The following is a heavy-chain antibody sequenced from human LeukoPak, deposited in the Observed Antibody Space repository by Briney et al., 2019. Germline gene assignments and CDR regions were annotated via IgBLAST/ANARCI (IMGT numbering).Heavy chain of an antibody. CDR2: INAGNSHT. CDR3: ARGIWSARTVDYYLDY. J-gene: IGHJ4*02. CDR1: GYTFKDFA. D-gene: IGHD2-21*01. Sequence: ASVKVSCKASGYTFKDFAIHWVRQAPGQRFEWMGWINAGNSHTKYSQNFQGRISITRDSSASTVYMELSSLTSEDTAIYYCARGIWSARTVDYYLDYWGQGALVTVSS. V-gene: IGHV1-3*01.